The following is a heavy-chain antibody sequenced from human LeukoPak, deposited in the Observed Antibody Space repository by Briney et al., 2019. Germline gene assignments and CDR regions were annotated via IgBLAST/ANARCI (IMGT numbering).Heavy chain of an antibody. V-gene: IGHV3-33*06. CDR2: IWYDGSNK. J-gene: IGHJ4*02. CDR1: GFTFSSYG. CDR3: ANSYDSSGYYLPFDY. D-gene: IGHD3-22*01. Sequence: GGSLRLSCAASGFTFSSYGMHWVRQAPGKGLEWVAVIWYDGSNKYYADSVKGRFTISRDNSKNTLYLQMNSLRAEDTAVYYCANSYDSSGYYLPFDYWGQGTLVTVSS.